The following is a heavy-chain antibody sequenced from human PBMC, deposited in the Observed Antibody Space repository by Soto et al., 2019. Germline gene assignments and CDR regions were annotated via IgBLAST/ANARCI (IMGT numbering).Heavy chain of an antibody. J-gene: IGHJ5*02. V-gene: IGHV4-59*08. CDR1: GGSISSYY. CDR2: IYYSGST. Sequence: SETLSLTCTVSGGSISSYYWSWIRQPPGKGLEWIGYIYYSGSTNYNPSLKSRVTISVDTSKNQFSLKLSSVTAADTAVYYCARHILSYDILTGYRNWFDPWGQGTLVTVSS. CDR3: ARHILSYDILTGYRNWFDP. D-gene: IGHD3-9*01.